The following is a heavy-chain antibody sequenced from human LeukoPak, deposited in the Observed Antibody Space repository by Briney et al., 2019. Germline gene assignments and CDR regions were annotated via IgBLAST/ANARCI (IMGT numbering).Heavy chain of an antibody. D-gene: IGHD4-23*01. CDR2: IYYSGST. CDR1: GGSISSYY. J-gene: IGHJ6*02. Sequence: SETLSLTCTVSGGSISSYYWSWIRQPPGKGLEWIGYIYYSGSTNYNPSLKSRVTISVDTSKNQFSLKLSSVTAADTAVYYCARGYGGAWGMDVWGQGTTVTVSS. CDR3: ARGYGGAWGMDV. V-gene: IGHV4-59*12.